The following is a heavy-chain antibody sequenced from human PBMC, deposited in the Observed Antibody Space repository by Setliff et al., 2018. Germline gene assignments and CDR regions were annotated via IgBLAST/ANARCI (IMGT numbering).Heavy chain of an antibody. V-gene: IGHV1-69*10. J-gene: IGHJ5*02. CDR1: GGTFINYA. CDR2: IIPILQRT. D-gene: IGHD4-17*01. Sequence: SVKVSCKASGGTFINYAVNWVRQAPGQGLEWMGGIIPILQRTNYAQKFQGRVTITADKSTSTAYMELNSLRSEDTAVYYCAKEGFMGDGDYVITEGWFDPWGQGTLVTVSS. CDR3: AKEGFMGDGDYVITEGWFDP.